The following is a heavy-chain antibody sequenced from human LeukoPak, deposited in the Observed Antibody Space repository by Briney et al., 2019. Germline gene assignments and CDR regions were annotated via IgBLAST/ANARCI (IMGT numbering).Heavy chain of an antibody. CDR3: ARGLLLYSNYYYGMDV. Sequence: SETLSLTCAVYGGSFSGYYWSSIRQPPGKGLEWIGEINHSGSTNYNPSLKSRVTISVDTSKNQFSLKLSSVTAADTAVYYCARGLLLYSNYYYGMDVWGQGTTVTVSS. CDR2: INHSGST. CDR1: GGSFSGYY. V-gene: IGHV4-34*01. D-gene: IGHD2-21*01. J-gene: IGHJ6*02.